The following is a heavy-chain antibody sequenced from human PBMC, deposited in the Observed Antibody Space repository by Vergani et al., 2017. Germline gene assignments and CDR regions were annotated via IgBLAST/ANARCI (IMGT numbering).Heavy chain of an antibody. V-gene: IGHV1-24*01. CDR3: ATGGRVGWELRSDYGMDV. Sequence: QVQLVQSGAEVKKPGASVKVSCKVSGYTLTELSMHWVRQAPGKGLEWMGGFDPEDGETIYAQKFQGRVTMTEDTSTDTAYMELSSLRSEDTAVYYCATGGRVGWELRSDYGMDVWGQGTTVTVSS. D-gene: IGHD1-26*01. CDR2: FDPEDGET. J-gene: IGHJ6*02. CDR1: GYTLTELS.